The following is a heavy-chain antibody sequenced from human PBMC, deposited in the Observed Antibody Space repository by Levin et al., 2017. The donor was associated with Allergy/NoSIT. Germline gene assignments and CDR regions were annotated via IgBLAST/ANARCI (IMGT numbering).Heavy chain of an antibody. V-gene: IGHV3-9*01. CDR2: ISWNSGSI. CDR3: AKDMTAARLARFDY. CDR1: GFTFDDYA. D-gene: IGHD6-13*01. J-gene: IGHJ4*02. Sequence: SLKISCAASGFTFDDYAMHWVRQAPGKGLEWVSGISWNSGSIGYADSVKGRFTISRDNAKNSLYLQMNSLRAEDTALYYCAKDMTAARLARFDYWGQGTLVTVSS.